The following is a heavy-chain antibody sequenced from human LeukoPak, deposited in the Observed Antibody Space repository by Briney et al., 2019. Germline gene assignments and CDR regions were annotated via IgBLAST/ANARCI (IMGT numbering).Heavy chain of an antibody. D-gene: IGHD2-2*01. CDR3: AKDHAQAMDV. CDR1: GFTFSSYS. CDR2: ISSSSSYI. J-gene: IGHJ6*02. Sequence: GGSLRLSCAASGFTFSSYSMNWVRQAPGKGLEWVSSISSSSSYIYYADSVKGRFSISRDNSKNTLYLQMNSLRAEDTAMYYCAKDHAQAMDVWGQGTTVTVSS. V-gene: IGHV3-21*01.